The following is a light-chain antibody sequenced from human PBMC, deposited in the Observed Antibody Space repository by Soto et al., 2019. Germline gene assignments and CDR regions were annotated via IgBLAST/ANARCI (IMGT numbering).Light chain of an antibody. CDR3: QQTYKLPPT. V-gene: IGKV1-39*01. J-gene: IGKJ4*01. Sequence: DIQLTQSPSSLSASVGDRVSITCRTSQTISNYLNWYHHRPGQAPKLLIYSTSNLQGGVPSRFRGGGTGTEFTLTISSLQPKEFGSYYCQQTYKLPPTVGGGIRVQIK. CDR2: STS. CDR1: QTISNY.